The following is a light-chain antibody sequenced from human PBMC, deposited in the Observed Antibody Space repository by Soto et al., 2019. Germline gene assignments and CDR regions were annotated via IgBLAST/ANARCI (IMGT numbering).Light chain of an antibody. J-gene: IGKJ2*01. CDR3: QQRSNWRPAT. CDR1: QSVNSY. CDR2: DAS. V-gene: IGKV3-11*01. Sequence: EIVLTQSPATLSLSPGERATLSCRASQSVNSYLAWYQQKPGQAPRLLIYDASNRATGIPARFSGSGSGTDFTLTISSLEPEDFAVYYCQQRSNWRPATFGQGTKLEIK.